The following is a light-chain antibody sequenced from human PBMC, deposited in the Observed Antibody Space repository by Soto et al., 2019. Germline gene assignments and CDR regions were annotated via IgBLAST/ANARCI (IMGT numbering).Light chain of an antibody. J-gene: IGLJ2*01. V-gene: IGLV2-8*01. CDR1: TSDVGGYNY. Sequence: QSALTQPPSASGSPGQSVTISCTGTTSDVGGYNYVSWYQQHPGKAPKLLVYDVDKRPSGVPDRFSGSKSGNTASLTVSGLQAEDEAAYYCSSYVGSNFHVLFGGGTQLTVL. CDR3: SSYVGSNFHVL. CDR2: DVD.